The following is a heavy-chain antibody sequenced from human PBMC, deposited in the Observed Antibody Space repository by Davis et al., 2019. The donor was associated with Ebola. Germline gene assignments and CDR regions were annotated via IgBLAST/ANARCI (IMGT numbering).Heavy chain of an antibody. J-gene: IGHJ5*02. CDR3: AREAYGDMGHWFDP. Sequence: ASVQVSCKASGYTFTGYYMHWVRQAPGQGLEWMGWINPNSDGTNYAQKFQGWVTMTRDTSISTAYMELSRLRSDDTAVYYCAREAYGDMGHWFDPWGQGALVTVSS. V-gene: IGHV1-2*04. CDR2: INPNSDGT. D-gene: IGHD4-17*01. CDR1: GYTFTGYY.